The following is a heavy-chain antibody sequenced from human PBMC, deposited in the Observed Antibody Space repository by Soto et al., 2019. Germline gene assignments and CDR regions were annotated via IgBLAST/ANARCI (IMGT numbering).Heavy chain of an antibody. V-gene: IGHV4-39*01. CDR1: GGSISSSSYY. Sequence: SETLSLTCTVSGGSISSSSYYWGWIRQPPGKGLEWIGSIYYSGSTYYNPSLKSRVTISVDTSKNQFSLKLSSVTAADTAVYYCARPRPPTMGHSSNWFDPWGQGTLVTVSS. J-gene: IGHJ5*02. CDR3: ARPRPPTMGHSSNWFDP. D-gene: IGHD3-10*01. CDR2: IYYSGST.